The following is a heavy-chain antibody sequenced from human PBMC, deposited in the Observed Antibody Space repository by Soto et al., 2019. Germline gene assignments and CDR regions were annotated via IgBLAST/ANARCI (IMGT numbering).Heavy chain of an antibody. CDR3: ASKRAPYYLDY. CDR2: MYSSGST. V-gene: IGHV4-31*03. Sequence: TLSLTCTVSGGSISSGGYSWNWIRHHPGKGLEWIGYMYSSGSTYYNPYLKGRVFISADTSKNLLSLKLSSVTAADTAVYYCASKRAPYYLDYWGRGALVTGSS. J-gene: IGHJ4*02. CDR1: GGSISSGGYS.